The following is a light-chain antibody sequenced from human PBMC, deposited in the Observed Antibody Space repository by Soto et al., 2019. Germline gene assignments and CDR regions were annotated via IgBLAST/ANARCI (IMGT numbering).Light chain of an antibody. CDR2: DVS. V-gene: IGLV2-11*01. CDR3: CSYAGSPRYV. Sequence: QSALTQPRSVSGSLGQSVTISCTGTSSDFGTYNYVSWYQQHPGKAPKVMIYDVSERPSGVPDRFSGSKSGNTASLTISGLQAEDEADYYCCSYAGSPRYVLGTGTKVTFL. CDR1: SSDFGTYNY. J-gene: IGLJ1*01.